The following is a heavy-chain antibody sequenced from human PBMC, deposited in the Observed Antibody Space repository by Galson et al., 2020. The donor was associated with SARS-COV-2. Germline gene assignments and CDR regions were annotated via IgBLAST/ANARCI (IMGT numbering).Heavy chain of an antibody. CDR2: IRNNGVRT. D-gene: IGHD4-17*01. V-gene: IGHV3-23*01. Sequence: GESLKISCSASGFTFDRYALAWVRQAPGKGLDWISRIRNNGVRTYFADSVRGRFAISRDYSKSTVFLQMNNLRAEDTAIYYCAKDQGSDYGDQLDFWGQGTLVTVSS. CDR3: AKDQGSDYGDQLDF. CDR1: GFTFDRYA. J-gene: IGHJ4*02.